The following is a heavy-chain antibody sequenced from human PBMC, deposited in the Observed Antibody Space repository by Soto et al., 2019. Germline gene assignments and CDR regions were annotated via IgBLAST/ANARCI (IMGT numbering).Heavy chain of an antibody. Sequence: GEAPNISCKGSGYSFTSYWISWVRQMPGRGLEWMGRIDPSDSYTNYSPSFQGHVTISADKSISTAYLQWSSLKASDTAMYYCARHQDIVVVPAATGPWYGMDVWGQGTTVTVSS. D-gene: IGHD2-2*01. CDR3: ARHQDIVVVPAATGPWYGMDV. J-gene: IGHJ6*02. CDR2: IDPSDSYT. V-gene: IGHV5-10-1*01. CDR1: GYSFTSYW.